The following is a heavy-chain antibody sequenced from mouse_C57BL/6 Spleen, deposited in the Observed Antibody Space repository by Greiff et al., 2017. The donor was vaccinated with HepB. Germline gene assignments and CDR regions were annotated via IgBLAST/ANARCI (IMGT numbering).Heavy chain of an antibody. J-gene: IGHJ4*01. D-gene: IGHD2-1*01. CDR1: GYTFTSYW. CDR2: IYPGSGST. Sequence: QVQLQQPGAELVKPGASVKMSCKASGYTFTSYWITWVKQRPGQGLEWIGDIYPGSGSTNYNEKFKSKATLTVDTSSSTAYMQLSSLTSEDSAVYYCARDGNSYAMDYWDQGTSVTVSS. V-gene: IGHV1-55*01. CDR3: ARDGNSYAMDY.